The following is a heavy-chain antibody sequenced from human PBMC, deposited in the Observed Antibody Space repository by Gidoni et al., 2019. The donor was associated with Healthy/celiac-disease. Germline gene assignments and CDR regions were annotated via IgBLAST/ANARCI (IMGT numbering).Heavy chain of an antibody. CDR2: ISWNSGSI. V-gene: IGHV3-9*01. Sequence: EVQLVESGGGLVQPGRSLRLSCAASGFTFDDYAMHWVRQAPGKGLEWVSGISWNSGSIGYADSVKGRFTISRDNAKNSLYLQMNSLRAEDTALYYCAKDLYGDYRFDAFDIWGQGTMVTVSS. D-gene: IGHD4-17*01. J-gene: IGHJ3*02. CDR1: GFTFDDYA. CDR3: AKDLYGDYRFDAFDI.